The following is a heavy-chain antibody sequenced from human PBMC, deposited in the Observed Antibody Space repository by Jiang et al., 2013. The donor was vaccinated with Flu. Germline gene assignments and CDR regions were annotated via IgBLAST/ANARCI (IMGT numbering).Heavy chain of an antibody. V-gene: IGHV4-59*01. CDR3: ARKVLASHHYFDY. Sequence: VKPSETLSLTCTVSGASISSYYWNWVRQPPGKGLEWIAYVFYSGSTNYNPSLKSRVTISLDTSKNQFSLKLSSVTAADTAVYYCARKVLASHHYFDYWGQGTLVTVSS. J-gene: IGHJ4*02. CDR1: GASISSYY. D-gene: IGHD3-3*02. CDR2: VFYSGST.